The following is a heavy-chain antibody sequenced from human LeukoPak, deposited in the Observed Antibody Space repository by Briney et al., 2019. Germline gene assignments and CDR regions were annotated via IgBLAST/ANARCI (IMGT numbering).Heavy chain of an antibody. Sequence: ASVKVSCKASGYTFTSYDINWVRQATGQGLEWMGWMNPNSGNTGYAQKFQGRVTMTRNTSISTAYMELSSLRSEDTDVYYCARGQGARYCSSTSCSSATRFWGQGTLVTVSS. CDR1: GYTFTSYD. V-gene: IGHV1-8*01. J-gene: IGHJ4*02. CDR3: ARGQGARYCSSTSCSSATRF. CDR2: MNPNSGNT. D-gene: IGHD2-2*01.